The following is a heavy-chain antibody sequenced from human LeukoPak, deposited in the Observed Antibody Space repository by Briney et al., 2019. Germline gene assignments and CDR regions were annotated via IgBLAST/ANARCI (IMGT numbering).Heavy chain of an antibody. V-gene: IGHV3-7*01. CDR2: INEDGGGK. J-gene: IGHJ6*04. CDR1: GFTFSDYY. D-gene: IGHD2-2*01. Sequence: GGSLRLSCAASGFTFSDYYMSWIRQAPGKGLEWVANINEDGGGKYYVESVKGRFTISRDNARNSVHLELSNLRAEDTAVYYCATRRCSIAACRASSYRCFDFWGKGTTVIVSS. CDR3: ATRRCSIAACRASSYRCFDF.